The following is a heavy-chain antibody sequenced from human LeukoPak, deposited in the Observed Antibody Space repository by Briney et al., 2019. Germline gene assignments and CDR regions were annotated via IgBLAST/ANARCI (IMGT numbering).Heavy chain of an antibody. Sequence: ASVKVSCKASGSTLTSYGISWVRQAPGQGLEWMGWISAYNDNTNYAQKLQGRVTMTTDTSTSTAYMELRSLRSDDTAVYYCARVHYDILTGYSYFDYWGQGTLVTVSS. CDR3: ARVHYDILTGYSYFDY. D-gene: IGHD3-9*01. J-gene: IGHJ4*02. CDR1: GSTLTSYG. CDR2: ISAYNDNT. V-gene: IGHV1-18*01.